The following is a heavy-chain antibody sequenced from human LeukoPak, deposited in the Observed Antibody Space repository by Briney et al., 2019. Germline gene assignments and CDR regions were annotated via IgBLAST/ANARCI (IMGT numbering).Heavy chain of an antibody. D-gene: IGHD5-18*01. J-gene: IGHJ6*02. CDR2: IKQDGSEK. CDR1: GSTFSSYW. CDR3: ARDTTEGYSYGYRAYYYYGMDV. V-gene: IGHV3-7*01. Sequence: GGSLRLSCAASGSTFSSYWMSWVRQAPGKGLEWVANIKQDGSEKYYVDSVKGRFTISRDNAKNSLYLQMNSLRAEDTAVYYCARDTTEGYSYGYRAYYYYGMDVWGQGTTVTVSS.